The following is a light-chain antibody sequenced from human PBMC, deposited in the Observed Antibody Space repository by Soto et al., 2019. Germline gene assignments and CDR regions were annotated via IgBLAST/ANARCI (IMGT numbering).Light chain of an antibody. J-gene: IGLJ2*01. V-gene: IGLV2-14*03. CDR3: SSYAGSSAVV. Sequence: QSVLTQPASVSGSPGQSITISCTGTSSDIGAYNYVSWYQQHSDQAPQLLIYDVSFRPSGVSDRLSGSKSGNTDTLTIYGLQSGDEGDEANYGCSSYAGSSAVVFGGGTKLTVL. CDR1: SSDIGAYNY. CDR2: DVS.